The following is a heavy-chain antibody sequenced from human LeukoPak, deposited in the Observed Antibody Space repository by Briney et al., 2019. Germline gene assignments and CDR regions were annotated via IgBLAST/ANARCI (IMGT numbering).Heavy chain of an antibody. CDR1: GFTFDDYG. CDR3: ARMGLWFGEFLSYFDY. D-gene: IGHD3-10*01. CDR2: INWNGGST. J-gene: IGHJ4*02. Sequence: GGSLRLSCAASGFTFDDYGMSWVRQAPGKGLEWVSGINWNGGSTGYADSVKGRLTISRDNAKNSLYLQMNSLRAEDTALYYCARMGLWFGEFLSYFDYWGQGTLVTVSS. V-gene: IGHV3-20*04.